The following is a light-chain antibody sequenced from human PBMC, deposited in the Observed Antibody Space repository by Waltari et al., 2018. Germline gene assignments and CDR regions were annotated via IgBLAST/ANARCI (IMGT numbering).Light chain of an antibody. Sequence: DIQLTQAPSFLSASVGDRVTIACRASQGISNYLAWYQQKPGKAPKLLIYAASTLPSGVPARFSGSGSGTDFTLTISSLQPEDFATYYCKQVKTYTFGPGTKVDIK. CDR1: QGISNY. CDR2: AAS. J-gene: IGKJ3*01. CDR3: KQVKTYT. V-gene: IGKV1-9*01.